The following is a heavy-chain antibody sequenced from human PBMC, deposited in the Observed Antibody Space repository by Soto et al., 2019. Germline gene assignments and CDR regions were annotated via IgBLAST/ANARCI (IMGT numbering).Heavy chain of an antibody. CDR3: ARGRDWIYYFDY. CDR1: GGSFSGYY. J-gene: IGHJ4*02. D-gene: IGHD2-2*03. CDR2: INHGGST. Sequence: PSETLSLTCAVYGGSFSGYYWSWIRQPPGKGLEWIGEINHGGSTNYNPSLKSRVTISVDTSKNQFSLKLSSVTAADTAVYYCARGRDWIYYFDYWGQGTLVTVSS. V-gene: IGHV4-34*01.